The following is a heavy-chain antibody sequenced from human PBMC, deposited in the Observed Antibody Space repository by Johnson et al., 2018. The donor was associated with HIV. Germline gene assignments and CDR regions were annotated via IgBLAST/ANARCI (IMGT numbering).Heavy chain of an antibody. CDR3: ARSVDYGDSLCAFDI. Sequence: VQLVESGGGVVQTGGSLRLSCAASGFTVSSNSMSWVRQAPGKGPEWVSVIYSGGSTYYADSVKGRFTISRDNSKNTLYLQMNSLRAEDTAVYYCARSVDYGDSLCAFDIWGQGTMVTVSS. CDR2: IYSGGST. V-gene: IGHV3-66*02. D-gene: IGHD4-17*01. J-gene: IGHJ3*02. CDR1: GFTVSSNS.